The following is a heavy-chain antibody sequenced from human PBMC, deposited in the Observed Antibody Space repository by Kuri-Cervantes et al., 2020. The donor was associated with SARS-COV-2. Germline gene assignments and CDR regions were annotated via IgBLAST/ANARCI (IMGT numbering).Heavy chain of an antibody. CDR1: GYTFTSYG. V-gene: IGHV1-18*04. J-gene: IGHJ4*02. D-gene: IGHD2-21*02. Sequence: ASVKVSCKASGYTFTSYGISWVRQAPGQGLEWMGWISAYNGNTNCAQKLQGRVTMTTDTSTSTAYMELRSLRSDDTAVYYCARSPGSIVVVTAPDYWGQGTLVTVSS. CDR2: ISAYNGNT. CDR3: ARSPGSIVVVTAPDY.